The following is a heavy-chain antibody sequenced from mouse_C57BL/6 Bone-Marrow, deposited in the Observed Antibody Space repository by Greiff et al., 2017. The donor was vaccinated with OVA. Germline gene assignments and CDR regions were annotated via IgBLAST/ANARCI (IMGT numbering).Heavy chain of an antibody. CDR1: GFTFSDYG. CDR2: ISSGSSTI. V-gene: IGHV5-17*01. CDR3: ARRGNYGSSYYAWFAY. J-gene: IGHJ3*01. D-gene: IGHD1-1*01. Sequence: EVQLVESGGGLVKPGGSLKLSCAASGFTFSDYGMHWVRQAPEKGLEWVAYISSGSSTIYYADTVKGRFTISRDNAKNTLFLQRTSLRSEDTAMYYCARRGNYGSSYYAWFAYWGQGTLVTVSA.